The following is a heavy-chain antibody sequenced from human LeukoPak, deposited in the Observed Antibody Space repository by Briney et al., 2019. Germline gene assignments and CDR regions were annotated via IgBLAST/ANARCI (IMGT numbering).Heavy chain of an antibody. D-gene: IGHD3-16*02. J-gene: IGHJ4*02. CDR3: AKDAIGQYRPYYFDC. V-gene: IGHV3-23*01. CDR1: GFTFSSFA. Sequence: GGSLRLSCAASGFTFSSFAMSWVRQAPGKGLEWFLSISGSGESTYYADYVKGRFTVSRDNSKNTVNLQLNSLRAEDTAVYYCAKDAIGQYRPYYFDCWGQGTLVTVSS. CDR2: ISGSGEST.